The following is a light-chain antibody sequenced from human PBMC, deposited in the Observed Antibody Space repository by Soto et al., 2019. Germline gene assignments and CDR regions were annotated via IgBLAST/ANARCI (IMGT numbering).Light chain of an antibody. CDR2: GAS. CDR1: QSVSSN. Sequence: EIVVTQSPATLSVSPGERVTLSCRATQSVSSNLAWLQQKPGQAPRLLIYGASTRATGIPARFSGSGSGTYFPLTISSLQSEDFAVYYCQQYSNWPPSLTFGGGTKVEIK. V-gene: IGKV3-15*01. CDR3: QQYSNWPPSLT. J-gene: IGKJ4*01.